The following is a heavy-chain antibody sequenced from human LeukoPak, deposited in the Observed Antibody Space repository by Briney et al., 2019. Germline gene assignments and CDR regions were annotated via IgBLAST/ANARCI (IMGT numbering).Heavy chain of an antibody. CDR3: ARANDIVVANWFDP. J-gene: IGHJ5*02. Sequence: ASVKVSCKASGYTFTGYYMHWVRQAPGQGLEWMGWINPNSGGTNYAQKFQGRVTMTRDTSISTAYMALSRLRSDDTAVYYCARANDIVVANWFDPWGQGTLVTVSS. V-gene: IGHV1-2*02. CDR2: INPNSGGT. CDR1: GYTFTGYY. D-gene: IGHD2-15*01.